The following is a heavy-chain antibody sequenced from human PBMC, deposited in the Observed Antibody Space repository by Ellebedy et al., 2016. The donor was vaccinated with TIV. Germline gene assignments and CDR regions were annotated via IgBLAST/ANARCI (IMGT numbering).Heavy chain of an antibody. J-gene: IGHJ4*02. Sequence: ATSVKVSCKASGFTFTRSAVQWVRQARGQRLEWIGGIVVGSSNTNYAQKFQERVTITRDMSTSTAYMELNSLKYEDTAVYYCATDLRHCIGPRCFDLGYWGQGTLVTVSS. V-gene: IGHV1-58*01. D-gene: IGHD2-15*01. CDR3: ATDLRHCIGPRCFDLGY. CDR1: GFTFTRSA. CDR2: IVVGSSNT.